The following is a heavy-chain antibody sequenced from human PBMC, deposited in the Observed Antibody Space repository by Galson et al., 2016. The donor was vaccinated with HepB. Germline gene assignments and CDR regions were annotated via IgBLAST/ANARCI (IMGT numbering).Heavy chain of an antibody. CDR3: ARVRCSPFRCQNWFDP. Sequence: AISGDSVSSNSAAWTWIRQSPLRGLEWLGRTYYRSKWYNDYAVSVKSRISIHPDTSKNQFSLQLNSVTPEDTAVYYCARVRCSPFRCQNWFDPWGQGTLVTVSS. CDR2: TYYRSKWYN. V-gene: IGHV6-1*01. CDR1: GDSVSSNSAA. D-gene: IGHD2-15*01. J-gene: IGHJ5*02.